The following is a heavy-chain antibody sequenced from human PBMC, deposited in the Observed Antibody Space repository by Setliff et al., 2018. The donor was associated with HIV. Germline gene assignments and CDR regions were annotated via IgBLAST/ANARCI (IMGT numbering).Heavy chain of an antibody. CDR1: GFNFKSGW. CDR3: STGPSRVSDGIADF. CDR2: IKSNSDGGTS. V-gene: IGHV3-15*01. J-gene: IGHJ4*02. Sequence: VGSLRLSCVVSGFNFKSGWMTWVRQAPGKGLEWVGRIKSNSDGGTSDYAAAVKDRFSFSRDDSKSILYLQMNSLEIEDTAVYFCSTGPSRVSDGIADFWGPGTLVTVSS.